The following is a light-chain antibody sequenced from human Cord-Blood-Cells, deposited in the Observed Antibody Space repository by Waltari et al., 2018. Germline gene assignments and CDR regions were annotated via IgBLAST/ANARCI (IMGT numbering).Light chain of an antibody. J-gene: IGLJ1*01. Sequence: QSALTQPASVSASPGQSITIPCTGTSRDVGGSNYVSWYQQHPGKAPKLMTYDVSQRPSGVSNRFSGSKSGNTASLTISGLQAEDEADYYCSSYTSSSTYVFGTGTKVTVL. CDR3: SSYTSSSTYV. CDR2: DVS. V-gene: IGLV2-14*01. CDR1: SRDVGGSNY.